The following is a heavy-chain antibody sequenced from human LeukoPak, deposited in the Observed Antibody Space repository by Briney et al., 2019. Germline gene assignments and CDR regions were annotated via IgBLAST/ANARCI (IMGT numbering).Heavy chain of an antibody. CDR3: ARDINRGYCSSTSCYSFDY. Sequence: ASVKVSCKASGYTFTSYHMHWVRQAPGQGLEWMGIINPSGGSTSYAQKFQGRVTMTRDTSTSTVYMELSSLRSEDTAVYYCARDINRGYCSSTSCYSFDYWGQGTLVTVSS. CDR1: GYTFTSYH. CDR2: INPSGGST. V-gene: IGHV1-46*01. J-gene: IGHJ4*02. D-gene: IGHD2-2*02.